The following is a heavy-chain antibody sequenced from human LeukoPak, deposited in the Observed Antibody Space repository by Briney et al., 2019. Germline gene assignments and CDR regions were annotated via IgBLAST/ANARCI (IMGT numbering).Heavy chain of an antibody. Sequence: PSETLSLTCAVSGYSMTSGYYWGWIRQPPGKRLEWIASICQSGTTYYNSSLKSRVTLSVDTSKDQFSLKLSSVTAADTALYFCAITHSNSSHFDYWGQGNLVAASS. J-gene: IGHJ4*02. V-gene: IGHV4-38-2*01. CDR1: GYSMTSGYY. CDR3: AITHSNSSHFDY. D-gene: IGHD4-23*01. CDR2: ICQSGTT.